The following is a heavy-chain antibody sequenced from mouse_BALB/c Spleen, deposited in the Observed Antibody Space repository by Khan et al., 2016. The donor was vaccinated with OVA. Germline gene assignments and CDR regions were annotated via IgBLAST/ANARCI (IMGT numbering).Heavy chain of an antibody. CDR3: ARGNYDGYAMDY. D-gene: IGHD2-4*01. Sequence: EVQLQESGPGLVKPSQSLSLTCTVTGYSITSNYAWNWIRQFPGNKLEWMGYISYSGSTSYNPSLKSRISITRDTSKNQFLLQLSSVTTEDTATYDCARGNYDGYAMDYWGQGTSVTVSS. J-gene: IGHJ4*01. CDR1: GYSITSNYA. V-gene: IGHV3-2*02. CDR2: ISYSGST.